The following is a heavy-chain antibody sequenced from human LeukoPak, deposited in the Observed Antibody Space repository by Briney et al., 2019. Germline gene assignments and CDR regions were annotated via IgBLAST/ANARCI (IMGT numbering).Heavy chain of an antibody. J-gene: IGHJ3*02. CDR1: GFTFSSYS. CDR3: ARPFYDSSGYYYVKAFDI. V-gene: IGHV3-21*01. D-gene: IGHD3-22*01. CDR2: ISSSSSYI. Sequence: PGGSLRLSCAASGFTFSSYSMNWVRQAPGKGLEWVSSISSSSSYIYYADSVKGRFTISRDNAKNSLYLQMNSLRAEDTAVYYCARPFYDSSGYYYVKAFDIWGQGTMDTVSS.